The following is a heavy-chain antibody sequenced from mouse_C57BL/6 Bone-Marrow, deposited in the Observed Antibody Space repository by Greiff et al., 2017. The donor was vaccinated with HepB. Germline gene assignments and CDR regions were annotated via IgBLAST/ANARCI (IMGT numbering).Heavy chain of an antibody. V-gene: IGHV14-1*01. CDR2: IDPEDGDT. J-gene: IGHJ1*03. CDR1: GFNIKDYY. D-gene: IGHD1-1*01. Sequence: VQLQQSGAELVRPGASVKLSYTASGFNIKDYYMHWVKQRPEQGLEWIGRIDPEDGDTEYAPKFQGKATMTADTSSNTAYLQLSSLTSEDTAVYYCTVYYGSNPWYFDVWGTGTTVTVSS. CDR3: TVYYGSNPWYFDV.